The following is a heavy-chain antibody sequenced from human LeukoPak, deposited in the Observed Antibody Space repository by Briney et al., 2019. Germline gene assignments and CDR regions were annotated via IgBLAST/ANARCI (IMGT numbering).Heavy chain of an antibody. J-gene: IGHJ4*02. CDR3: ARVAAPLGYSYGYEDY. CDR1: GFTFSSYS. V-gene: IGHV3-48*01. Sequence: PGGSLRLSCAASGFTFSSYSMNWVRQAPGKGLEWVSYISSSSSTIYYADSVKGRFTISRDNAKNSLYLQMNSLRAEDTAVYYCARVAAPLGYSYGYEDYWGQGTLVTVSS. CDR2: ISSSSSTI. D-gene: IGHD5-18*01.